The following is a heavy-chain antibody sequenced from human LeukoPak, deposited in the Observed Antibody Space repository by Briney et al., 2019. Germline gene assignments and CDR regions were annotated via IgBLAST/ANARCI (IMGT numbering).Heavy chain of an antibody. V-gene: IGHV4-39*01. Sequence: PSETLSLTCTVSGGSISTSSYCWGWIRQPPGKGLEWIGSISYSGTTYYNPSLKSRVTISVDTSKNQFSLKLSSVTAADTAVYYCARRGPNYYDSSGYFTDAFDIWGQGTMVTVSS. J-gene: IGHJ3*02. CDR2: ISYSGTT. CDR1: GGSISTSSYC. CDR3: ARRGPNYYDSSGYFTDAFDI. D-gene: IGHD3-22*01.